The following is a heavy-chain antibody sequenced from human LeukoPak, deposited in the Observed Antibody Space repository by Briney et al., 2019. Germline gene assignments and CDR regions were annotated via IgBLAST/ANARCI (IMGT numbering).Heavy chain of an antibody. J-gene: IGHJ3*02. CDR3: ARDSYSSLAFDI. D-gene: IGHD6-13*01. CDR2: IYYSGST. V-gene: IGHV4-59*01. Sequence: PSETLSLTCTVSGGSISSYYWSWIRQPPGKGLEWIGYIYYSGSTNYNPSLKSRVTISVDTSKNQFSLKLSSVTAADTAVYYCARDSYSSLAFDIWGQGTMVTVSS. CDR1: GGSISSYY.